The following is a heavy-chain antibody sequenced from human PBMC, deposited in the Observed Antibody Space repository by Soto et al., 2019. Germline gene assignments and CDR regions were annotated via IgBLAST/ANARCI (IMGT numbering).Heavy chain of an antibody. CDR1: GGFISTSY. CDR2: VSYSGST. V-gene: IGHV4-59*01. CDR3: ASGDYTPLFDY. D-gene: IGHD4-17*01. Sequence: SETLSLTCTVSGGFISTSYWTWIRQPPGKGLEWIGYVSYSGSTNYNSSLKSRVTMSIDTSKNQFSLKLSSVTAADTAVYYCASGDYTPLFDYWGQGTLVTVSS. J-gene: IGHJ4*02.